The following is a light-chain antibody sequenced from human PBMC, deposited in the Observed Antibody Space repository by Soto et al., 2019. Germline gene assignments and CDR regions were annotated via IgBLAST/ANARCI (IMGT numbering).Light chain of an antibody. V-gene: IGKV1-5*01. Sequence: DIQMTQSPSTLSASVGDRVTITCRASQSMNNWLAWYHQKPGKAPKILIYDASSLQSGVPSRFSGSRSGTDFTLTICSLQPDDFATYSCHQSDTYPRTFGQGTKVEIK. CDR3: HQSDTYPRT. CDR1: QSMNNW. J-gene: IGKJ1*01. CDR2: DAS.